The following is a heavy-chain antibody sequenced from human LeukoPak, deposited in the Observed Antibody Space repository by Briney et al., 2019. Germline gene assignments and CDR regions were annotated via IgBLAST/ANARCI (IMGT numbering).Heavy chain of an antibody. CDR1: GGSISSGGYY. D-gene: IGHD6-13*01. Sequence: SGTLSLTWTVSGGSISSGGYYWGWIRQPPGKGLDWNGYIYHSGSTYYNPSLKSRVTISVARSKNQFSLKLSSVTAADTAVYYCARVWKQLDYNWFDPWGQGTLVTVSS. J-gene: IGHJ5*02. V-gene: IGHV4-30-2*01. CDR3: ARVWKQLDYNWFDP. CDR2: IYHSGST.